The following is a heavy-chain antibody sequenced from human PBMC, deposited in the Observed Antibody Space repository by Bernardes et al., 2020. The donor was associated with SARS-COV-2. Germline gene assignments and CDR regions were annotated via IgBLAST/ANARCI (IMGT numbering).Heavy chain of an antibody. J-gene: IGHJ4*02. D-gene: IGHD3-16*02. CDR1: GASTNSHH. CDR2: SYSTGDF. CDR3: AIYRSGAGGQSD. V-gene: IGHV4-59*11. Sequence: SETLSLTCSVSGASTNSHHYCWIRQPPGKGLEWIGHSYSTGDFIYNPSLKSRLTISVDTSKNQFSLKLTSVTAADTAVYYCAIYRSGAGGQSDWGQGTLVTVSS.